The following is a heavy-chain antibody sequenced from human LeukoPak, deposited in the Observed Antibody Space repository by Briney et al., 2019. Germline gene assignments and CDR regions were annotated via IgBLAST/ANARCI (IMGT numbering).Heavy chain of an antibody. CDR2: IWSDGSNK. Sequence: PRRSLRLSCAASGFTFSDYGMHWVRQAPGKGLEWVAVIWSDGSNKVYADSVKGRFSISRDNSKSTLYLQMNSLGVEDTAVYYCAKDASGPYSSLFDPWGHGTLVIVSS. CDR3: AKDASGPYSSLFDP. J-gene: IGHJ5*02. CDR1: GFTFSDYG. D-gene: IGHD6-19*01. V-gene: IGHV3-33*06.